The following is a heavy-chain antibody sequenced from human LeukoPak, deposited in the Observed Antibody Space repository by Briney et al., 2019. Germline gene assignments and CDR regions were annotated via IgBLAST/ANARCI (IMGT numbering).Heavy chain of an antibody. D-gene: IGHD3-3*01. Sequence: GGSLRLSCAASGFIVSKNYIHWVRQAPGKGLEWVSVIFGGGSTYYADSVKGRFSISRDTSKNTVSLQMNSVRVEDTAVYYCARGAAISGVVVYGMDVWGQGTTVTVSS. CDR3: ARGAAISGVVVYGMDV. J-gene: IGHJ6*02. CDR2: IFGGGST. V-gene: IGHV3-66*01. CDR1: GFIVSKNY.